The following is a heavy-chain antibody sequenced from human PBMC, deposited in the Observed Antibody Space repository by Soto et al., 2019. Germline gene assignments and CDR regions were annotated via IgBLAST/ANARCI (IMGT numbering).Heavy chain of an antibody. CDR1: VFTFSSYS. CDR2: IYSGGST. J-gene: IGHJ4*02. V-gene: IGHV3-66*01. CDR3: ARDNYDSSGYYHRGFDY. D-gene: IGHD3-22*01. Sequence: GGSLRLSCAASVFTFSSYSMNWVRQAPGKGLEWVSVIYSGGSTYYADSVKGRFTISRDNSKNTLYLQMNSLRAEDTAVYYCARDNYDSSGYYHRGFDYWGQGTLVTVSS.